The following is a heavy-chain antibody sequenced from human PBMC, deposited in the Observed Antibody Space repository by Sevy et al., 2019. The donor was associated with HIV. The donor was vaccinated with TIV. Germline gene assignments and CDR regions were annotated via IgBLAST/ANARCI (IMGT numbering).Heavy chain of an antibody. V-gene: IGHV3-7*01. D-gene: IGHD3-9*01. CDR3: AREFDGGPDY. J-gene: IGHJ4*01. Sequence: GGSLRLSCGASRFTFSTYWMSWVRQAPGKGLEWVANINQDGSQKYYVDSVKGRFTISKDNAKNSLYLQMSSLRAEDTAVYYCAREFDGGPDYWGHGTLVTVSS. CDR1: RFTFSTYW. CDR2: INQDGSQK.